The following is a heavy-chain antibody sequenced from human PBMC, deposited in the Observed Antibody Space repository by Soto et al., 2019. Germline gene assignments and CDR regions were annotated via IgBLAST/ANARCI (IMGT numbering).Heavy chain of an antibody. CDR3: ARLQTGAARRLGFYFDY. J-gene: IGHJ4*02. CDR2: IYYSGST. V-gene: IGHV4-59*01. Sequence: SETLSLTCTVSGGSISSYYWSWIRQPPGKGLEWIGYIYYSGSTNYNPSLKSRVTISVDTSKNQFSLKLSSVTAADTAVYYCARLQTGAARRLGFYFDYWGQGTLVTV. D-gene: IGHD6-6*01. CDR1: GGSISSYY.